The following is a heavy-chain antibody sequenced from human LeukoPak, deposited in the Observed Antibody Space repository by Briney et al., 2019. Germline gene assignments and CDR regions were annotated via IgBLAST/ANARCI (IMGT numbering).Heavy chain of an antibody. CDR2: INPSGGST. D-gene: IGHD5-24*01. CDR3: ARYSRDGYNLAHAFDI. V-gene: IGHV1-46*01. Sequence: RRASVKVSCKASGYTFTSYYMHWVRQAPGQGLEWMGIINPSGGSTSYAQKFQGRVTMTRDTSTSTVYMELSSLRSEDTAVYYCARYSRDGYNLAHAFDIWGQGTMVTVSS. CDR1: GYTFTSYY. J-gene: IGHJ3*02.